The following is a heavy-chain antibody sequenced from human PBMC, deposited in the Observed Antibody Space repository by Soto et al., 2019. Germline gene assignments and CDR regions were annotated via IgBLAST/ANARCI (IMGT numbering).Heavy chain of an antibody. CDR2: IWYDGSNK. Sequence: GGSLRLSCAASGFTFSSYGMHWVRQAPGKGLEWVAVIWYDGSNKYYADSVKGRFTISRDNSKNTLYLQMNSLRAEDTAVYYCASLYSSSWSNFDYWGQGTLVTVSS. D-gene: IGHD6-13*01. V-gene: IGHV3-33*01. CDR1: GFTFSSYG. J-gene: IGHJ4*02. CDR3: ASLYSSSWSNFDY.